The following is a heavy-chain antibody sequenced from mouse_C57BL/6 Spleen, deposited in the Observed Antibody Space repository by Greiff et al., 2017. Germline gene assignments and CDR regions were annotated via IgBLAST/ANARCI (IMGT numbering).Heavy chain of an antibody. CDR3: ARGDYYGDYYARDY. V-gene: IGHV3-6*01. D-gene: IGHD1-1*01. Sequence: EVQVVESGPGLVKPSQSLSLTCSVTGYSITSGYYWNWIRQFPGNKLEWMGYISYDGSNNYNPSLKNRISLTSDTSKNQFFLKLNSVTTKDTATDDCARGDYYGDYYARDYWGQGTSVTVSS. J-gene: IGHJ4*01. CDR1: GYSITSGYY. CDR2: ISYDGSN.